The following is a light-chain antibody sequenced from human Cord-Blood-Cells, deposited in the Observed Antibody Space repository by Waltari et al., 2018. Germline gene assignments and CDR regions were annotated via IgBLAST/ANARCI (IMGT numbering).Light chain of an antibody. CDR2: AAS. CDR1: QSICSY. J-gene: IGKJ1*01. CDR3: QQSYSTPWT. V-gene: IGKV1-39*01. Sequence: IQMTQSPSSLSASVGDRVTITCRASQSICSYLNWYQQKPGKAPKLLIYAASSLQSGVTARFSGSGSGTDFTLTISSLQPEDFATYYCQQSYSTPWTFGQGTKVEIK.